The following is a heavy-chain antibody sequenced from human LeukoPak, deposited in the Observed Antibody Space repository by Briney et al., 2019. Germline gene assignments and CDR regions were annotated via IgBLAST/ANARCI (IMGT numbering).Heavy chain of an antibody. D-gene: IGHD1-14*01. J-gene: IGHJ5*02. CDR3: ARHRVVPPGWFDP. V-gene: IGHV4-34*01. CDR1: GGSFSGYY. CDR2: INHSGST. Sequence: KPSETLSLTCAVYGGSFSGYYWSWIRQPPGKGLEWIGEINHSGSTNYNPSLKSRVTISVDTSRNQFSLMRSSVTAADTAVYYWARHRVVPPGWFDPWGQGTPVTVSS.